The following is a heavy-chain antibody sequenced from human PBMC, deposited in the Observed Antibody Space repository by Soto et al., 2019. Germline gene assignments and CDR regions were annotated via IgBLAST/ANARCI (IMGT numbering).Heavy chain of an antibody. CDR3: AKGSKMTTVPTGVYYYDYYMDV. D-gene: IGHD4-17*01. CDR1: GFTFSSYA. CDR2: ISGSGGST. V-gene: IGHV3-23*01. Sequence: EVQLLESGGGLVQPGGSLRLSCAASGFTFSSYAMSWVRQAPGKGLEWVSAISGSGGSTYYADSVKGRFTISRDNSKNTLYLRMNSLRAEDTAVYYCAKGSKMTTVPTGVYYYDYYMDVWGKGTTVSVCS. J-gene: IGHJ6*03.